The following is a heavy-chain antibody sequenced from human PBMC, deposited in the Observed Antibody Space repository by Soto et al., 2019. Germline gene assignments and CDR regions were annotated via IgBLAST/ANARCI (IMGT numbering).Heavy chain of an antibody. J-gene: IGHJ5*02. CDR2: VYYSGST. CDR1: GGSISSGGYY. Sequence: QVQLQESGPGLVKPSQTLSLTCTVSGGSISSGGYYWSWIRHHPGKGLEWIGYVYYSGSTYYNPSLKSRVTISVDASKSLFPLKLRSVTAADTAVYYCARGRYSSSSNWFDPWGQGTLVTVSS. V-gene: IGHV4-31*03. CDR3: ARGRYSSSSNWFDP. D-gene: IGHD6-6*01.